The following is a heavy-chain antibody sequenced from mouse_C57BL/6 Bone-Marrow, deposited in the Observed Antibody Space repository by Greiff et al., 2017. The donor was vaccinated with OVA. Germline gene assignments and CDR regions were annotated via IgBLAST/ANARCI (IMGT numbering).Heavy chain of an antibody. CDR1: GFTFSDYG. CDR3: ARPHYYGSSWFAY. D-gene: IGHD1-1*01. CDR2: ISSGSSTI. J-gene: IGHJ3*01. Sequence: EVQLVESGGGLVKPGGSLKLSCAASGFTFSDYGMHWVRQAPEKGLEWVAYISSGSSTIYYADTVKGRCTISRDNAKNTLFLQMTSLRSEDTAMYYCARPHYYGSSWFAYWGQGTLVTVSA. V-gene: IGHV5-17*01.